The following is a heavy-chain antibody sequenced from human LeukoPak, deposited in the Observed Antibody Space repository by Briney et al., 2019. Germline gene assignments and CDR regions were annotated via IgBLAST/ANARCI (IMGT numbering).Heavy chain of an antibody. D-gene: IGHD5-12*01. Sequence: SETLSLTCTVSCGSFSSYYWSWIRQPAGKGLEWIGRIYTSGSTNYNPSLKSRVTMSVDTSKNQFSLKLTSVTAADTAVYYCARRGYSGYDPTATTGAFDIWGQGTMVTVSS. CDR1: CGSFSSYY. J-gene: IGHJ3*02. CDR2: IYTSGST. V-gene: IGHV4-4*07. CDR3: ARRGYSGYDPTATTGAFDI.